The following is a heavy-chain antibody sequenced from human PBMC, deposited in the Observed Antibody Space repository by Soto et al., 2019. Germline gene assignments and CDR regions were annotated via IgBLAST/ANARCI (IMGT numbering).Heavy chain of an antibody. D-gene: IGHD3-3*01. CDR2: FYHTART. CDR3: ARDFAYFDS. CDR1: GGSFNSGSYS. V-gene: IGHV4-61*01. J-gene: IGHJ4*02. Sequence: PSETLCLTCTFSGGSFNSGSYSWSWIRQPPGKGLEWIGYFYHTARTSYNPSLKSRVSISMDTSKNQFSLNLDSVTAADTAVYFCARDFAYFDSWGQGTLVTVSS.